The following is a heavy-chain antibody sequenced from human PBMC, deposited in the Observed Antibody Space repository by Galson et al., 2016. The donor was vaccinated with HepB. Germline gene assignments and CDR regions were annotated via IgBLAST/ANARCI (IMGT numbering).Heavy chain of an antibody. CDR3: ARGRWQLD. CDR1: GFTVSRNY. V-gene: IGHV3-53*04. J-gene: IGHJ4*02. Sequence: SLRLSCAASGFTVSRNYMNWVRQAPGQGLQWVSVIYSGGFTYYADSLKGRFTISRHNSKNTLYLQMNSLRAEDTAVYYCARGRWQLDWGQGTLVTVSS. CDR2: IYSGGFT. D-gene: IGHD6-13*01.